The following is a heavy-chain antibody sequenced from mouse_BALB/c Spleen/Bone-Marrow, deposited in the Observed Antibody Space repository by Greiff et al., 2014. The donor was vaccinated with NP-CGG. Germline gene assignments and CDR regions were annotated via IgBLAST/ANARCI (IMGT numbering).Heavy chain of an antibody. D-gene: IGHD2-2*01. CDR3: AREGGYDEDYFDY. V-gene: IGHV1-14*01. CDR1: GYTFTSYV. Sequence: EVQLQQSGPELVKPGASVKMSCKASGYTFTSYVMHWVKQKPGQGLEWIGCINPYNDGTKYNEKFKGKATLTSDKSSGTAYMELSSLTSEDSAVYYCAREGGYDEDYFDYWGQGTTLTVSS. CDR2: INPYNDGT. J-gene: IGHJ2*01.